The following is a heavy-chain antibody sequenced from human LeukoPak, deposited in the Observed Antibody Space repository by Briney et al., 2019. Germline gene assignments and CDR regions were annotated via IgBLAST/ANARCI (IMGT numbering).Heavy chain of an antibody. Sequence: SETLSLTCTVSGGSISSYYWSWIRQPPGKGLEWIGYIYYSGSTNYNPSLKSRVTISVDTSKNQFSLKLSSVTAADTAVYYCARLGNHYYYYYMDVWGKGTTVTVSS. J-gene: IGHJ6*03. CDR3: ARLGNHYYYYYMDV. CDR1: GGSISSYY. V-gene: IGHV4-59*01. D-gene: IGHD2/OR15-2a*01. CDR2: IYYSGST.